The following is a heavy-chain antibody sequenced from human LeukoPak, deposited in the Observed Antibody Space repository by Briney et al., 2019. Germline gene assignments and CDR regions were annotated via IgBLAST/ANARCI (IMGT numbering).Heavy chain of an antibody. CDR1: GGSISSSSYY. Sequence: SETLSLTCTVSGGSISSSSYYWGWIRQPPGKGLEWIGSIYYSGSTYYNPSLKSRVTISVDTSKNQFSLKLSSVTAADTAVYYCARVSYDFWSDQNSCYYFMDVWGKGTTVTVSS. V-gene: IGHV4-39*07. CDR3: ARVSYDFWSDQNSCYYFMDV. D-gene: IGHD3-3*01. J-gene: IGHJ6*03. CDR2: IYYSGST.